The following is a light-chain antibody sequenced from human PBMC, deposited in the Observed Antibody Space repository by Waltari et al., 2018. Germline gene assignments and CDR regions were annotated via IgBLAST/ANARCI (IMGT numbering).Light chain of an antibody. CDR3: CSYAGRNIWV. J-gene: IGLJ3*02. CDR2: EVI. V-gene: IGLV2-23*02. Sequence: QSALTQPASVSGSPGQSITISCTGTSSDVGFYNLVSGYQQPPDEAPKLMVYEVIERPSGVSNRFSGAKSCNTASLTISGLQAEDEADYYCCSYAGRNIWVFGGGTKLTVV. CDR1: SSDVGFYNL.